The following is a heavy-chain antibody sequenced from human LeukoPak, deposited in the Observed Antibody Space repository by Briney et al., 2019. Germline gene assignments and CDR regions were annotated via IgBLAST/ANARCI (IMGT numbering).Heavy chain of an antibody. CDR3: ARDARQGSSGYYYFDY. J-gene: IGHJ4*02. D-gene: IGHD3-22*01. CDR1: GFTFSDYA. CDR2: ISKDGSDK. V-gene: IGHV3-30-3*01. Sequence: GGSLRLSCAASGFTFSDYAMHWVRQAPGKGLEWVAVISKDGSDKYYPGSVRGRFTISRDNSKNTLYLQMNSLRAEDTAVYYCARDARQGSSGYYYFDYWGQGTLVTVSS.